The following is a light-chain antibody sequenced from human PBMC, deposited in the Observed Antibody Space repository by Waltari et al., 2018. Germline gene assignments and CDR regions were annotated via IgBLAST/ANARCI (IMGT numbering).Light chain of an antibody. CDR3: QQRNTWPTVT. Sequence: EVVLTQSPATLSLSPGERATLSCRASQRVSIYLVWYQQKPGQAPRLLIPDASNRATGIPARFSGGGSGTDFTLTISSLEPEDSAVYYCQQRNTWPTVTFGGGTKVEIK. J-gene: IGKJ4*01. CDR1: QRVSIY. CDR2: DAS. V-gene: IGKV3-11*01.